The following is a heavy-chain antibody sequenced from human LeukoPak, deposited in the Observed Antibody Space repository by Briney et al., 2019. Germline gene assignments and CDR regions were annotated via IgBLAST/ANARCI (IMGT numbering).Heavy chain of an antibody. Sequence: SETLSLTCVVSGGFISSGGYYWGWIRHPPEKGLEWIGSVHHSGITYYNTSLKSRATISVDKSKNQFSLELTSVTAADTAVYYCARNPPNYYDSSGRMGAFDVWGQGTMVTVSS. CDR3: ARNPPNYYDSSGRMGAFDV. D-gene: IGHD3-22*01. V-gene: IGHV4-39*01. J-gene: IGHJ3*01. CDR1: GGFISSGGYY. CDR2: VHHSGIT.